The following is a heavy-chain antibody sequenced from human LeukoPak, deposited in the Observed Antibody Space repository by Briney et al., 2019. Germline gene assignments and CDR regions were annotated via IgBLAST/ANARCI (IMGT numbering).Heavy chain of an antibody. CDR3: ARAVDFWSGYPQPNWFDP. Sequence: PGGSLRLSCAPSGLTFSRYGMHWVRQAPGKGLELVSALSGSGASTYYADSVKGRFTISRDKSKNTLYLQMNSLRAEDTAVYYCARAVDFWSGYPQPNWFDPWGQGTLVTVSS. D-gene: IGHD3-3*01. CDR1: GLTFSRYG. J-gene: IGHJ5*02. V-gene: IGHV3-23*01. CDR2: LSGSGAST.